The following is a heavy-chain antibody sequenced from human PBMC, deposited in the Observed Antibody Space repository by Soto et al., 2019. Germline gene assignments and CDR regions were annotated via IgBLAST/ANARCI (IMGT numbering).Heavy chain of an antibody. CDR2: IYYSGSA. J-gene: IGHJ6*02. D-gene: IGHD4-17*01. CDR1: GGSISSSTYY. Sequence: QLQLQESGPGLVKPSETLSLTCTVSGGSISSSTYYWGWIRQPPGKGLEWIGMIYYSGSAYYNPSLKSRVAISIDTANNPFSLRLSSVTAADTAVYYCARHGVDYGDYAGYYYYGLDVWGRGTTVTVSS. CDR3: ARHGVDYGDYAGYYYYGLDV. V-gene: IGHV4-39*01.